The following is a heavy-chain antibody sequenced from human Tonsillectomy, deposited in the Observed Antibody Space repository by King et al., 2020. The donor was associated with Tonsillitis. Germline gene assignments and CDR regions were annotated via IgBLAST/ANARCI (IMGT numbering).Heavy chain of an antibody. D-gene: IGHD3-3*01. CDR3: ARGKYDFWSGDYYYMDV. Sequence: VQLVESGGGLVKPGGSLRLSCAASGFTFSSYGMNWVRQAPGTGLEWVSSITSSSSYIYYADSVKGRFTISRDNAKKSVYLQMNSLRAEDTAVYYCARGKYDFWSGDYYYMDVWGKGTTVTVSS. CDR1: GFTFSSYG. V-gene: IGHV3-21*01. CDR2: ITSSSSYI. J-gene: IGHJ6*03.